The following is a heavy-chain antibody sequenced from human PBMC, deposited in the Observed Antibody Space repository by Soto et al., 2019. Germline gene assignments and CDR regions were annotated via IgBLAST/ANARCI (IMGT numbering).Heavy chain of an antibody. J-gene: IGHJ6*02. V-gene: IGHV4-39*01. CDR3: ARHGVDCGDYAIDYYGGMDV. Sequence: QLQLQESGPGLVKPSETLSLTCTVSGGSISSSTYYWGWIRQPPGKGLEWIGMIYYSGSAYYNPSLESRVTISINTSKNQFSRRLSSVTAADTAVYYCARHGVDCGDYAIDYYGGMDVWGRGTAVTVSS. D-gene: IGHD4-17*01. CDR2: IYYSGSA. CDR1: GGSISSSTYY.